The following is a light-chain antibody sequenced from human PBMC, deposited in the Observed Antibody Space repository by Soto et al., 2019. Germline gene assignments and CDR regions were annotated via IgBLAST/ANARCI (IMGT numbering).Light chain of an antibody. V-gene: IGLV1-40*01. CDR3: QSYANRLRGSRV. CDR1: RSNIGAGYD. Sequence: QAVVTQPPSVSGAPGQRVTISCTGSRSNIGAGYDVHWYQQLPGTSPKLLIYCTNNRPSGVPDRFFDSKSGMSASLAITGLEAEDEAHFYCQSYANRLRGSRVFGGGTKLTV. J-gene: IGLJ3*02. CDR2: CTN.